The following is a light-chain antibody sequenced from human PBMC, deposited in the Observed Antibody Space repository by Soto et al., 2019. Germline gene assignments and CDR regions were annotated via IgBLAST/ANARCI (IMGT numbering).Light chain of an antibody. CDR1: ESVSRT. CDR3: QQYSDWPLT. J-gene: IGKJ4*01. Sequence: EILMTQSPATLSVSPGERATLSCRASESVSRTLAWYQQKPGQAPRLLIHGASTRATGVPARFSGSGSGTEFTLTISNLQSGDFAVYYCQQYSDWPLTFGGGTKVEIK. CDR2: GAS. V-gene: IGKV3-15*01.